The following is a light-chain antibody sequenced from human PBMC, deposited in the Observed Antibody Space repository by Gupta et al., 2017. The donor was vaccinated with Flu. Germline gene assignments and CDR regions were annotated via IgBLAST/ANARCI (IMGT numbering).Light chain of an antibody. J-gene: IGKJ4*01. CDR1: QSVLSSSNNKNY. V-gene: IGKV4-1*01. CDR3: QQDDSAPLT. Sequence: DIVMTQSPDSLAVSLGERATINCRSSQSVLSSSNNKNYLAWYQQKPGQPPKLLIYWASTRESRVPDRISGSGSGTDFTLTISSLQAEDVAVYYCQQDDSAPLTFGGGTKVEIK. CDR2: WAS.